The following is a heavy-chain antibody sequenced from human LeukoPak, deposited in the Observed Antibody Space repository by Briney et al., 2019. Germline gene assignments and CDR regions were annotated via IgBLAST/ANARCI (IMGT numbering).Heavy chain of an antibody. CDR3: ATDRLYYYDAFDI. CDR1: GGTFSSYA. CDR2: IIPIFGTA. D-gene: IGHD3-10*01. Sequence: SVKVSCKASGGTFSSYAISWVRQAPGQGLEWMGGIIPIFGTANYAQKFQGRVTITADESTSTAYMELSSLRSEDTAVYYCATDRLYYYDAFDIWGQGTMVTVSS. J-gene: IGHJ3*02. V-gene: IGHV1-69*01.